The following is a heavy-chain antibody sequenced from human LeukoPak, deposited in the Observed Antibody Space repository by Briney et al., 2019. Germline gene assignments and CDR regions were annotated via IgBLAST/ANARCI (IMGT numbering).Heavy chain of an antibody. CDR3: ARGGGGPHIVVVTAIYVSPFDY. J-gene: IGHJ4*02. CDR1: GFTFSSYS. CDR2: ISSSSSTI. V-gene: IGHV3-48*01. Sequence: GGSLRLSCAASGFTFSSYSMNWVRQAPGKGLEWVSYISSSSSTIYYADSVKGRFTISRDNAKNSLYLQMNSLRAEDTAVYYCARGGGGPHIVVVTAIYVSPFDYWGQGTLVTVSS. D-gene: IGHD2-21*02.